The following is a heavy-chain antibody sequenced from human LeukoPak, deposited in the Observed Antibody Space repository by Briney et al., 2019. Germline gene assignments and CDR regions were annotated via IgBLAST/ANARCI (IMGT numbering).Heavy chain of an antibody. J-gene: IGHJ5*02. V-gene: IGHV3-53*04. CDR3: ARALVGANPWFDP. D-gene: IGHD1-26*01. CDR2: IYSTGTT. CDR1: GFSVSSSY. Sequence: GGSLRLSCAVSGFSVSSSYMSWVRQAPGKGLECVSFIYSTGTTNYADSVKGRFTISRHNSENTLYLQMNSLTDEDTAVYYCARALVGANPWFDPWGQGTLVNVSS.